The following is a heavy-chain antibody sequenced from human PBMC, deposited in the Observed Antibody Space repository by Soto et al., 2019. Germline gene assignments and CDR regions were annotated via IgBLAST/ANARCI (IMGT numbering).Heavy chain of an antibody. CDR2: IKTSAGGGAT. V-gene: IGHV3-15*07. CDR1: GLSFNEAW. Sequence: EVQLVESAGGLVKPGESLRLSCVASGLSFNEAWMNWVRQAPGEGLEWVGRIKTSAGGGATDYAAPVQARFTISRDDSKNALYLHMNSLTTEDTAIYYCTTGSVEGIWGQGTTVTVSS. CDR3: TTGSVEGI. J-gene: IGHJ6*02. D-gene: IGHD2-15*01.